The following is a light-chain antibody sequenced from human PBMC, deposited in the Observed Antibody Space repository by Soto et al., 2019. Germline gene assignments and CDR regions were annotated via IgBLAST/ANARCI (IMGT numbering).Light chain of an antibody. Sequence: QSALTQPASVSGSPGQSITISCTGTSSDVGGYNYVSWYQQHTGTAPKLMIYDVSNRPSGVSNRFSGSKSGNTASLTISGLQAEDEADYYCSSYTSSSTLVFGTGTQLTVL. CDR1: SSDVGGYNY. CDR3: SSYTSSSTLV. V-gene: IGLV2-14*01. J-gene: IGLJ1*01. CDR2: DVS.